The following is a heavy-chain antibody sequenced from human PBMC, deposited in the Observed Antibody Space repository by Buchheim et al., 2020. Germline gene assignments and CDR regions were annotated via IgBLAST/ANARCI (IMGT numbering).Heavy chain of an antibody. J-gene: IGHJ4*02. CDR2: IRSKAYGGPT. D-gene: IGHD3-3*01. V-gene: IGHV3-49*03. CDR1: GFTLGDYA. CDR3: TTYYDFWSGYYGFDY. Sequence: EVQLVESGGGLVQPGRSLRLSCTASGFTLGDYAMSWFRQAPGRGLDWVGFIRSKAYGGPTEYAASVKGSFTIPRDDSKSIPYLQMNSLKTEDTAVYYCTTYYDFWSGYYGFDYWGQGTL.